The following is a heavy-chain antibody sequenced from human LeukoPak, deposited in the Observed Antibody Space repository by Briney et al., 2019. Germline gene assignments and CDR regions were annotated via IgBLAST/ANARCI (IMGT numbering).Heavy chain of an antibody. CDR3: ARLNNIVVVPAARGGFDP. CDR1: GGSISSGSYY. D-gene: IGHD2-2*01. CDR2: IYTSGST. Sequence: SQTLSLTCTVSGGSISSGSYYWSWIRQPAGKGLEWIGRIYTSGSTNYNPSLKRRVTISVDTSKNQFSLKLSSVTAADTAVYYCARLNNIVVVPAARGGFDPWGQGTLVTVSS. V-gene: IGHV4-61*02. J-gene: IGHJ5*02.